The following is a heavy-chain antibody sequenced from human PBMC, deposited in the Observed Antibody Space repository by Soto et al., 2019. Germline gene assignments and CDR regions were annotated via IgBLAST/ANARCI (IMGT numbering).Heavy chain of an antibody. Sequence: GGSLRLSCAASGFTFRSYWMHWVRQAPGKGLVWVSRINRDGSSTSYADSVKGRVTISRDTAKNTLYLQMNSLRAEDTAVYYCAREIVTTGEYYFDSQGQGTLVTVSS. CDR2: INRDGSST. D-gene: IGHD1-1*01. CDR1: GFTFRSYW. J-gene: IGHJ4*02. V-gene: IGHV3-74*01. CDR3: AREIVTTGEYYFDS.